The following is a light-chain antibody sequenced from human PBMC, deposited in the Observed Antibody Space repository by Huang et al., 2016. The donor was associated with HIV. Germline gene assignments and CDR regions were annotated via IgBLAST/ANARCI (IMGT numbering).Light chain of an antibody. CDR2: GAS. J-gene: IGKJ4*01. V-gene: IGKV3-15*01. CDR1: QNVRNN. CDR3: QQFNNWPPA. Sequence: ETLMTQFPATLSVSPGERATLSCRASQNVRNNLALYQQKPGQAPGLLFYGASSRSTCGPGRFSASGSGIYFTLTISSLQSEDFAVYYCQQFNNWPPAFGGGTTVEIK.